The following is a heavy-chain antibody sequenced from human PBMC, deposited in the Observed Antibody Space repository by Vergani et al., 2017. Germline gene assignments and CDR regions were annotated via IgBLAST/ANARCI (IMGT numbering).Heavy chain of an antibody. CDR2: ITPFNGNT. CDR3: ARAHPGELVRRGFDP. J-gene: IGHJ5*02. D-gene: IGHD3-9*01. CDR1: GYTFTYRY. V-gene: IGHV1-45*02. Sequence: QMQLVQSGAEVKKTESSVKVSCKASGYTFTYRYLHWVRQAPGQALEWMGWITPFNGNTNYAQKFQDRVTITRDRSMSTAYMELSSLRSEDTAMYYCARAHPGELVRRGFDPWGQGTLVTVSS.